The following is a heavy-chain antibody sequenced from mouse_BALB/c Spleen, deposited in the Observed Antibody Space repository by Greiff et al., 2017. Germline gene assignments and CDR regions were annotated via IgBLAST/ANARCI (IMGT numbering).Heavy chain of an antibody. CDR1: GFTFSSFG. D-gene: IGHD2-10*02. CDR2: ISSGSSTI. J-gene: IGHJ4*01. V-gene: IGHV5-17*02. CDR3: ARGYGNP. Sequence: EVQGVESGGGLVQPGGSRKLSCAASGFTFSSFGMHWVRQAPEKGLEWVAYISSGSSTIYYADTVKGRFTISRDNPKNTLFLQMTSLRSEDTAMYYCARGYGNPWGQGTSVTVSA.